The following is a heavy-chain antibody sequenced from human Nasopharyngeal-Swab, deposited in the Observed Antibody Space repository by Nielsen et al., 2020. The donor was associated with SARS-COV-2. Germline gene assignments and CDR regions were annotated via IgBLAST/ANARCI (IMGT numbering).Heavy chain of an antibody. V-gene: IGHV3-7*01. D-gene: IGHD2-15*01. J-gene: IGHJ6*03. CDR3: ARVRGYCSGGACYVYYYMDV. CDR2: IKQDGSEQ. Sequence: WIRQPPGKGLEWVANIKQDGSEQFYVDSMKGRFTISRDNAKNSLYLQMNSLRAEDTAVYYCARVRGYCSGGACYVYYYMDVWGKGTTVTVSS.